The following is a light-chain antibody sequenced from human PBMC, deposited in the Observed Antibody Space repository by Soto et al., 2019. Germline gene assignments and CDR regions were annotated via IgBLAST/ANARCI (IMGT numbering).Light chain of an antibody. CDR3: TLYTCHRIR. Sequence: DVHMSLPPSTLSASVGDRVTITGRASQSISRWLAWYQQKPGKAPKLLIYKASSLESGVPSRFSGSGSGTEFTLTIISFQPDDFTRYCSTLYTCHRIRFAPGTKVD. J-gene: IGKJ3*01. V-gene: IGKV1-5*03. CDR2: KAS. CDR1: QSISRW.